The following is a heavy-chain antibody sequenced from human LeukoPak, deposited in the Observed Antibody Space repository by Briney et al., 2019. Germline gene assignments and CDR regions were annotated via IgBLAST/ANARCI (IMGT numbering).Heavy chain of an antibody. CDR2: ISSNGGST. J-gene: IGHJ4*02. V-gene: IGHV3-64*01. D-gene: IGHD3-22*01. CDR1: GFTSSSYA. Sequence: GGSLRLSCAASGFTSSSYAMHWVRQAPGKGLEYVSAISSNGGSTYYANSVKGRFTISRDNSKNTLYLQMGSLRAEDMAVYYCARDSQQDKTYYYDSSGYSNFDYWGQGTLVTVSS. CDR3: ARDSQQDKTYYYDSSGYSNFDY.